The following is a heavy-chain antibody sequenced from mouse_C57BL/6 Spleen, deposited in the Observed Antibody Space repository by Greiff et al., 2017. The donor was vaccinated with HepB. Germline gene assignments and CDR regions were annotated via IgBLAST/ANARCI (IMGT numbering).Heavy chain of an antibody. CDR2: INPNNGGT. CDR1: GYTFTDYN. CDR3: ASPLFYYGSSYEGFAY. V-gene: IGHV1-22*01. J-gene: IGHJ3*01. D-gene: IGHD1-1*01. Sequence: VQLQQSGPELVKPGASVKMSCKASGYTFTDYNMHWVKQSHGKSLEWIGYINPNNGGTSYNQKFKGKATLTVNKSSSTAYMELRSLTSEDSAVYYCASPLFYYGSSYEGFAYWGQGTLVTVSA.